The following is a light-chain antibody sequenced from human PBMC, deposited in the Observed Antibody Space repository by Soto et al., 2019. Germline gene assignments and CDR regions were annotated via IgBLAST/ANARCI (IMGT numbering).Light chain of an antibody. CDR3: SSYTGSSTLV. Sequence: QSALTQPPSVSGSPGQSITISCTGTSSDVGSYNYVSWYQQHPGKAPKLMIYEVSNRPSGVPNRFSGSKSGNTASLTISGLQAEDESDYYCSSYTGSSTLVFGGGTKLTVL. CDR1: SSDVGSYNY. CDR2: EVS. V-gene: IGLV2-14*01. J-gene: IGLJ2*01.